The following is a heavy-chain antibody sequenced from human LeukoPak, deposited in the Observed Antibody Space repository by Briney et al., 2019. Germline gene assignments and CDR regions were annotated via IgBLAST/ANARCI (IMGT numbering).Heavy chain of an antibody. Sequence: SETLSLTCTVSGGSISSYYWSWIRQPPGKGLEWIGYIYYSGSTNYNPSLKSRVTISVDTSKNQFSLKLSSVTAADTAVYYCARQIPYSSGSFDYWGQGTLVTVSS. CDR1: GGSISSYY. CDR2: IYYSGST. CDR3: ARQIPYSSGSFDY. D-gene: IGHD3-10*01. V-gene: IGHV4-59*08. J-gene: IGHJ4*02.